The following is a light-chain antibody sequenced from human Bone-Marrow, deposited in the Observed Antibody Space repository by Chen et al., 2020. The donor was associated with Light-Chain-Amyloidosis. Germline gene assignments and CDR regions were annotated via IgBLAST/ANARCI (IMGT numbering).Light chain of an antibody. J-gene: IGLJ1*01. CDR2: EVP. CDR3: SSYTITTTLV. V-gene: IGLV2-14*01. CDR1: SSDVGGDNP. Sequence: QSALTQPASVSGSPGQSITISCTGTSSDVGGDNPVAWYQQHPDKAPKLMIYEVPKRPSWVPGRFSGSKSDNTASLTISGLQTEDEADYFCSSYTITTTLVFGSGTRVTVL.